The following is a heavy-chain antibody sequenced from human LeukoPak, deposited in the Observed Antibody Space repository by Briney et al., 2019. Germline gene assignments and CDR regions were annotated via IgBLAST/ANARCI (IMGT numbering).Heavy chain of an antibody. CDR2: INHSGST. V-gene: IGHV4-34*01. CDR1: GGSFSGYY. Sequence: SETLSLTCAVYGGSFSGYYWSWIRQPPGKGLEWIGEINHSGSTNYNPSLKSRVTISVDTSKNQFSLKLSSVTAADTAVYYCARPPRYQLPRDQYFQHWGQGTLVTVSS. J-gene: IGHJ1*01. D-gene: IGHD2-2*01. CDR3: ARPPRYQLPRDQYFQH.